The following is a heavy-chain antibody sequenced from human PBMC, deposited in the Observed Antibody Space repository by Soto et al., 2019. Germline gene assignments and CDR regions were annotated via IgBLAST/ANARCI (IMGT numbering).Heavy chain of an antibody. CDR3: AKVRSDYYDSSGYNWFDP. J-gene: IGHJ5*02. CDR1: GFTFSSYA. CDR2: ISGSGGST. V-gene: IGHV3-23*01. D-gene: IGHD3-22*01. Sequence: GGSLRLSCAASGFTFSSYAMSWVRQAPGKGLEWVSAISGSGGSTYYADSVKGRFTISRDNSKNTLYLQMNSLRAEDTAVYYCAKVRSDYYDSSGYNWFDPWGQGTQVTVSS.